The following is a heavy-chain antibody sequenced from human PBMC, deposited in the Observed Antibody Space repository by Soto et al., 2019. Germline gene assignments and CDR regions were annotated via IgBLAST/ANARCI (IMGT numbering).Heavy chain of an antibody. J-gene: IGHJ4*02. CDR1: GGSFSGYY. D-gene: IGHD3-22*01. CDR2: INHSGRT. V-gene: IGHV4-34*01. CDR3: ARAGDSSGYADY. Sequence: QVQLQQWGAGLLKPSETLSLTCAFYGGSFSGYYWSWIRQPPGKGLEWIGEINHSGRTNYNPSLKSRVTISVDRSKNQFSLNLSSVTAADTAVYYCARAGDSSGYADYWGQGTLVTVSS.